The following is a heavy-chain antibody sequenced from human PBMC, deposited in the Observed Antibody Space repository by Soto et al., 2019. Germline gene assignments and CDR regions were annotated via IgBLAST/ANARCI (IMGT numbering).Heavy chain of an antibody. CDR3: AREQMDTATRRAFDI. CDR1: GGSISSYY. Sequence: SETLSLTCTVSGGSISSYYWSWIRQPPGKGLEWIGYIYYSGSTNYNPSLKSRVTISVDTSKNQFSLKLSSVTAADTAVYYCAREQMDTATRRAFDIWAQGTMVTVSS. D-gene: IGHD5-18*01. CDR2: IYYSGST. V-gene: IGHV4-59*01. J-gene: IGHJ3*02.